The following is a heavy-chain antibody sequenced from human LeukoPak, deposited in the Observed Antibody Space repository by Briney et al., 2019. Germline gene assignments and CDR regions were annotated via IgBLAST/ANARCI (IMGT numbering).Heavy chain of an antibody. CDR1: GYTLTELS. D-gene: IGHD3-16*01. CDR2: FDPEDGET. V-gene: IGHV1-24*01. CDR3: ARVGGVAHMDN. Sequence: ASVKVSCKVSGYTLTELSMHWVRQAPGKGLEWMGGFDPEDGETIYAQKFQGKVTITRDTSKSTAFMELTSLTSEDTAVYYCARVGGVAHMDNWGQGTLVIVSS. J-gene: IGHJ4*02.